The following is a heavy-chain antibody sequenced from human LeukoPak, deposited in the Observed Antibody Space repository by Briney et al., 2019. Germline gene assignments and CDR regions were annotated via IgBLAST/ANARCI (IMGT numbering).Heavy chain of an antibody. CDR3: ARGEYNWNYHYFDY. CDR1: GGSISSSSYY. Sequence: SETLSLTCTVSGGSISSSSYYWGWIRQPPGKGLEWIGSIYYSGSTYYNPSLKSRVTISVDTSKNQFSLKLSSVTAADTAVYYCARGEYNWNYHYFDYWGQGTLVTVSS. CDR2: IYYSGST. D-gene: IGHD1-7*01. V-gene: IGHV4-39*01. J-gene: IGHJ4*02.